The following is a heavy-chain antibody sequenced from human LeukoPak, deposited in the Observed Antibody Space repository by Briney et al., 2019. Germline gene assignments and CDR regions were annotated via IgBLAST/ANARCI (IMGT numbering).Heavy chain of an antibody. CDR3: ARDGRYFGWFDY. V-gene: IGHV4-61*09. CDR1: GGSISSGNYY. CDR2: IYTSGST. Sequence: SQTLSLTCTVSGGSISSGNYYWSWIRQPAGKGLEWIGHIYTSGSTNYNPSLKSRVTMSVDTSKNQFSLKLSSVTAADTAVYYCARDGRYFGWFDYWGQGTLVTVSS. J-gene: IGHJ4*02. D-gene: IGHD3-9*01.